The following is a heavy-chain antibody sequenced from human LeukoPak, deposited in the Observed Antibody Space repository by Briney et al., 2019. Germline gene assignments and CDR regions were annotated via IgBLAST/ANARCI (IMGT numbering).Heavy chain of an antibody. CDR3: ARDGDYYGSGVTY. CDR2: ISSSSSTI. J-gene: IGHJ4*02. CDR1: RFTFSMYS. Sequence: GGSLRLSCAASRFTFSMYSMNWVRQAPGKGLEWVSYISSSSSTIYYADSVKGRFTISRDNAKNSLYLQMNSLRAEDTAVYYCARDGDYYGSGVTYWGQGTLVTVSS. V-gene: IGHV3-48*04. D-gene: IGHD3-10*01.